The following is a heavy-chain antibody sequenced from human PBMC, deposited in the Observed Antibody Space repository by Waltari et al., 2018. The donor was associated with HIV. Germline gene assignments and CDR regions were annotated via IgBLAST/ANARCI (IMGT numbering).Heavy chain of an antibody. D-gene: IGHD6-19*01. CDR1: GFNVTHFA. J-gene: IGHJ2*01. Sequence: QVTLVESGGGVVQPGKSLRLSCVASGFNVTHFAMHWVRQAPGKGREWVAVIWYNGKKRFYGESGKGRFIISRDSPKNTIFLQMNNRKVDDTALYYCASPAGDCSGNFCYTGEIDPWGHGTQVIVSS. CDR3: ASPAGDCSGNFCYTGEIDP. V-gene: IGHV3-33*03. CDR2: IWYNGKKR.